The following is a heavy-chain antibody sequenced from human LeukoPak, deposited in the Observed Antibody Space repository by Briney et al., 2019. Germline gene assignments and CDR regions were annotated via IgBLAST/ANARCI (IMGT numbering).Heavy chain of an antibody. CDR1: GGSISRYY. V-gene: IGHV4-59*01. J-gene: IGHJ4*02. Sequence: PSETLSLACTVSGGSISRYYWSWIRQPPGKRLEWIGYISYTGSTNYNPSLKSRVTISVDTSKNQFSLKLTSVTAADTAVYYCARAKTDYSILFNSWGQGTLVTVSS. CDR2: ISYTGST. D-gene: IGHD3-9*01. CDR3: ARAKTDYSILFNS.